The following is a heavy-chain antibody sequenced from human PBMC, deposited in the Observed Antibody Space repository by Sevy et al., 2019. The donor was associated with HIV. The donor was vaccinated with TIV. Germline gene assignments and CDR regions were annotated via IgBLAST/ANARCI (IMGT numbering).Heavy chain of an antibody. CDR1: GFTFSRFW. D-gene: IGHD5-12*01. Sequence: GGSLRLSCAASGFTFSRFWMSWVRQAPGKGLEWVANIKQDGSEKSYVDSVKGRFTISRDNAKKSLYLQMNSLRAEDTAVYYCARNRDDSSGFHMDVWGQGTTVTVSS. J-gene: IGHJ6*02. CDR2: IKQDGSEK. V-gene: IGHV3-7*01. CDR3: ARNRDDSSGFHMDV.